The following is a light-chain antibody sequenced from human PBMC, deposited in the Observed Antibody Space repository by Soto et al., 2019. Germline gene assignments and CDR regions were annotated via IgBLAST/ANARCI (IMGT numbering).Light chain of an antibody. J-gene: IGKJ4*01. CDR2: AAS. V-gene: IGKV1-12*01. CDR3: QQANSFALT. CDR1: QGVSSK. Sequence: DIQMTQSPSSVSASAGDRVTLSCRASQGVSSKLAWYQQKPGKAPKLLIYAASSMQSGIPSRFSGSGSGTDFTLTISSLQPEDFATYYCQQANSFALTFGGGTKVEIK.